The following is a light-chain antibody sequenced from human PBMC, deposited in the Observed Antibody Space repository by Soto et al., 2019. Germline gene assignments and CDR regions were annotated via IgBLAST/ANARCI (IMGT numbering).Light chain of an antibody. V-gene: IGLV2-14*01. CDR1: SSDVGGYNY. CDR2: EVT. J-gene: IGLJ3*02. Sequence: QSALTQPASLSGSPGQSITISCTGTSSDVGGYNYVSWYQHHPGKAPKLMIYEVTNRPSGVSNRFSGSKSGNTASLTISGLQAEDEADYYCSSYTTGSTRVVFGGGTKLPVL. CDR3: SSYTTGSTRVV.